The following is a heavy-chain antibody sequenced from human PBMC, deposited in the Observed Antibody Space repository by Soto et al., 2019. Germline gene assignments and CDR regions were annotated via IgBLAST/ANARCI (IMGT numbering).Heavy chain of an antibody. D-gene: IGHD2-2*01. CDR1: GYTFTSYD. V-gene: IGHV1-8*01. Sequence: ASVKVSCKASGYTFTSYDINWVRQATGQGLEWMGWMNPNSGNTGYAQKFQGRVTMTRNTSISTAYMELSSLRSEDTAVYYCASGVVGYYYMDVWGKGTTVTVSS. J-gene: IGHJ6*03. CDR3: ASGVVGYYYMDV. CDR2: MNPNSGNT.